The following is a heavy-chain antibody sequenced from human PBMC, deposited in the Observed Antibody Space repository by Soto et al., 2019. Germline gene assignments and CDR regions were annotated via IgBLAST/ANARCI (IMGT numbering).Heavy chain of an antibody. CDR3: SRENGYESDY. CDR1: GYTFTSYG. D-gene: IGHD5-12*01. J-gene: IGHJ4*02. V-gene: IGHV1-18*01. CDR2: ISAYNGNT. Sequence: QVQLVQSGAEVKKPGASVKVSCKASGYTFTSYGISWVRQAPGQGLEWMGWISAYNGNTNYAQKLQGRVTMTTDTSTSTSYVELSRLGYGDTAAYCCSRENGYESDYWGQGTLETVS.